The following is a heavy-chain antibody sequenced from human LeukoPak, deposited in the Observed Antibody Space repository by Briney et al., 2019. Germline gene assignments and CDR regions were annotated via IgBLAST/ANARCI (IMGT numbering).Heavy chain of an antibody. D-gene: IGHD1-1*01. J-gene: IGHJ5*02. V-gene: IGHV3-23*01. CDR3: SKDPVQHGNGLYWFDP. CDR1: GFTFNNYA. CDR2: ISGSGAKT. Sequence: GGSLRLSCAASGFTFNNYAVSWVRQAPGKGLEWVSGISGSGAKTYYADSMKGRFTISRDNSGNTFYIQMTSLRVEDTAVYYCSKDPVQHGNGLYWFDPWGQGTVVTVSS.